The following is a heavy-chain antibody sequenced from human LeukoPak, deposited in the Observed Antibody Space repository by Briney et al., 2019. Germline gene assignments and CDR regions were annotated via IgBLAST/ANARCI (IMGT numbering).Heavy chain of an antibody. D-gene: IGHD6-6*01. CDR1: GFTFSSYE. J-gene: IGHJ4*02. CDR2: ISSSGSTI. V-gene: IGHV3-48*03. Sequence: GGSLRLSCAASGFTFSSYEMNWVRRAPGKGLEWVSYISSSGSTIYYADSVKGRFTISRDNAKNSLYLQMNSLRAEDTAVYYCARAGVWAYSSSSGFDYWGQGTLVTVSS. CDR3: ARAGVWAYSSSSGFDY.